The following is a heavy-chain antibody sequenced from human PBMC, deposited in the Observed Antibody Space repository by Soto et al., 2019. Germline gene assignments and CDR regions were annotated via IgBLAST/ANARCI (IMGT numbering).Heavy chain of an antibody. D-gene: IGHD6-13*01. J-gene: IGHJ4*02. Sequence: QVQLVQSGAEVKKPGSSVKVSCKASGGTFSNYAISWVRQAPGQGLEWMGGIIPIFGTTNYAQRFQGRVTIXAXDXXSTAYMELSSLRSEATAVYYCARVSSSWYKDYFDYWGQGTLVTVSS. V-gene: IGHV1-69*12. CDR1: GGTFSNYA. CDR2: IIPIFGTT. CDR3: ARVSSSWYKDYFDY.